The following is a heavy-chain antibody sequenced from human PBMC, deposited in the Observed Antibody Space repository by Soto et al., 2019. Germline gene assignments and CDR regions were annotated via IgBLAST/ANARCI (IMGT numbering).Heavy chain of an antibody. CDR3: ARVALSYYDILTGYDY. CDR2: INAGNGNT. Sequence: GASVKVSCKASGYTFTSYAMHWVRQAPGQRLEWMGWINAGNGNTKYSQKFQGRVTITRDTSASTAYMELSSLRSEDTAVYYCARVALSYYDILTGYDYWGQGTLVTVSS. D-gene: IGHD3-9*01. J-gene: IGHJ4*02. V-gene: IGHV1-3*01. CDR1: GYTFTSYA.